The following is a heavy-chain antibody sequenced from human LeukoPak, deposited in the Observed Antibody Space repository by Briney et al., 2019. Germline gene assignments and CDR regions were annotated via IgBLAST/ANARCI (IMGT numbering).Heavy chain of an antibody. D-gene: IGHD3-16*01. CDR3: ARHEIGASRYFYYGVDV. J-gene: IGHJ6*02. CDR2: MYHSGST. CDR1: GGSISRYS. V-gene: IGHV4-59*08. Sequence: SETLSLTCTVSGGSISRYSWSWIRQPPGKGLEWIGYMYHSGSTKYNPSLKSRVTISVDTSKSQVSLKVSSVSAADTAMYYCARHEIGASRYFYYGVDVWGQGTTVTVSS.